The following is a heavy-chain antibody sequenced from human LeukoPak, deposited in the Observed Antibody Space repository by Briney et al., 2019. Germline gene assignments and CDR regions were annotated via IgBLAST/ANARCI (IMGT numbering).Heavy chain of an antibody. V-gene: IGHV1-46*01. Sequence: ASVKVSCKASGYTFTSYYAHWVRQAPGQGLEWMGIINPSGGSTSYAQKFQGRVTITADKSTSTAYMELSSLRSEDTAVYYCARVDRAVAGTPHYWGQGTLVTVSS. CDR1: GYTFTSYY. J-gene: IGHJ4*02. CDR3: ARVDRAVAGTPHY. CDR2: INPSGGST. D-gene: IGHD6-19*01.